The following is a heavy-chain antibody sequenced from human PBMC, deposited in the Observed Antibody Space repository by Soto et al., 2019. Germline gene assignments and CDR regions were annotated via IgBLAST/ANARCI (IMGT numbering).Heavy chain of an antibody. Sequence: QVQLQESGPGLVKPSETLSLTCTVSGGSVSSGSYYWSWIRQPPGKGLEWIGYIYYSGSTNYNPSLKSRVTISVDTSKNQFSLKLSSVTAADTAVYYCERDQQWLTTRPYYYYGMDVWGQGTTVTVSS. CDR1: GGSVSSGSYY. J-gene: IGHJ6*02. CDR2: IYYSGST. V-gene: IGHV4-61*01. D-gene: IGHD6-19*01. CDR3: ERDQQWLTTRPYYYYGMDV.